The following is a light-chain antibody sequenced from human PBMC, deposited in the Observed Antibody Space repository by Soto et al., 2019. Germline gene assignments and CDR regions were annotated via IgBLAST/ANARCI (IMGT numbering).Light chain of an antibody. CDR2: DAS. CDR3: QQYDNLYT. V-gene: IGKV1-33*01. Sequence: DIQMTQSPSSLSASVGDRVTITCQASQDISNYLNWYQQKPGKAPKLLIYDASNLETGVPPRFIGSGSGTDYTFTISSLQPEDIATYYCQQYDNLYTFGQGTKLEIK. CDR1: QDISNY. J-gene: IGKJ2*01.